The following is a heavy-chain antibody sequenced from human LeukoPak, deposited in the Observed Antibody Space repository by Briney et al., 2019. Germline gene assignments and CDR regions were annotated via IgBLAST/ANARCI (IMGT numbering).Heavy chain of an antibody. CDR2: ISTYNGDT. Sequence: ASVKVSCKASGYTFPNYGISWVRQAPGQGLEWMGWISTYNGDTNYAQKLQGRVTMTTDTSTNTAYMELRSLRSDDTAVYYCAKVKGWWPPTSADYWGQGTLVTVSS. CDR3: AKVKGWWPPTSADY. CDR1: GYTFPNYG. V-gene: IGHV1-18*01. D-gene: IGHD2-15*01. J-gene: IGHJ4*02.